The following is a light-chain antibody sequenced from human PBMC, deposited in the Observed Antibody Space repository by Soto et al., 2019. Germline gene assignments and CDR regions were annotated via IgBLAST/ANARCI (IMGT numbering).Light chain of an antibody. Sequence: EIVLTQSRGTLSLSPGGGATLTCRASQSVSSNLAWYQQKPGQAPRLLIYDASTGATGTPARFSGSGSGTEFALTISSLQSEDFAIYYCQQYSDWPPITFGQGTRLE. CDR2: DAS. CDR1: QSVSSN. V-gene: IGKV3-15*01. J-gene: IGKJ5*01. CDR3: QQYSDWPPIT.